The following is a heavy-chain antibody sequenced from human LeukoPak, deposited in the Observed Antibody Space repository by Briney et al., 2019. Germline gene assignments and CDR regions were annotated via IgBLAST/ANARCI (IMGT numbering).Heavy chain of an antibody. CDR1: GYSFPTYY. D-gene: IGHD1-1*01. CDR2: INPNGGST. J-gene: IGHJ4*02. Sequence: ASVTVSCKASGYSFPTYYMHWVRQAPGQGLEWMGIINPNGGSTTYAQKFQGRVTMTRDTSTSTVFMELSSLRSKDTAVYYCARSQLSARSFDSWGQGTLVTVSS. V-gene: IGHV1-46*01. CDR3: ARSQLSARSFDS.